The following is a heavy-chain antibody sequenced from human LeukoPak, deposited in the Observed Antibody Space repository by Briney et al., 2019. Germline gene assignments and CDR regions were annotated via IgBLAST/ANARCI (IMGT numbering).Heavy chain of an antibody. J-gene: IGHJ3*02. V-gene: IGHV4-61*02. CDR2: IYTSGST. Sequence: PSETLSLTCTVSGGSISSGSYYWSWIRQPAGKGLEWIGRIYTSGSTNYNPSLKSRVTISVDTSKNQFSLKLSSVTAADTAVYYCARDVDFLDAFDIWGQGTMVTVSS. CDR1: GGSISSGSYY. D-gene: IGHD3-3*01. CDR3: ARDVDFLDAFDI.